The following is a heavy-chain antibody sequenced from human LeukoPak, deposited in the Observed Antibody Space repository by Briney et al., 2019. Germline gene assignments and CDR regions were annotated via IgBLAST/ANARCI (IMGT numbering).Heavy chain of an antibody. V-gene: IGHV3-23*01. CDR3: ARDRYGDYSSDY. D-gene: IGHD4-17*01. J-gene: IGHJ4*02. Sequence: GGSLRLSCAASGFTFTSYAMTWVRQAPGKGLEWVSVIGGSGGSTYDADSVRGRFTISRDNSKNTLCLEMNSLRADDTAVYFCARDRYGDYSSDYWGQGTLVTVSS. CDR1: GFTFTSYA. CDR2: IGGSGGST.